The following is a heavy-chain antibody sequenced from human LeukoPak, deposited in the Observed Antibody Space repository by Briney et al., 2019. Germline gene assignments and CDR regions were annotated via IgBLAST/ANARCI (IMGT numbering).Heavy chain of an antibody. Sequence: GGSLRLSCATSGFTFSSYAMSWVRQAPGKGLEWVSAISGSGGSTYYADSVKGRFTISRDNSKNTLYLQMNSLRAEDTAVYYCAKSPPSLMVYDYYYYYMDVWGKGTTVTVSS. D-gene: IGHD2-8*01. CDR2: ISGSGGST. CDR3: AKSPPSLMVYDYYYYYMDV. V-gene: IGHV3-23*01. J-gene: IGHJ6*03. CDR1: GFTFSSYA.